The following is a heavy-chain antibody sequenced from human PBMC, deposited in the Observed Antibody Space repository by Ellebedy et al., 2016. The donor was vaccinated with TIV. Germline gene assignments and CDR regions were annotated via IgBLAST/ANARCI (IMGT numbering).Heavy chain of an antibody. J-gene: IGHJ6*02. V-gene: IGHV6-1*01. CDR1: GDSVSSNSAA. Sequence: SQTLSLTCAISGDSVSSNSAAWNWIRQSPSRGLEWLGRTYYSSKWYNDYALSVKGRITINPDTAKNQFSLQLSSVTPEDTAVYYCTRGQLVGGYYYYYGMDVWGQGTTVTVSS. CDR2: TYYSSKWYN. D-gene: IGHD6-13*01. CDR3: TRGQLVGGYYYYYGMDV.